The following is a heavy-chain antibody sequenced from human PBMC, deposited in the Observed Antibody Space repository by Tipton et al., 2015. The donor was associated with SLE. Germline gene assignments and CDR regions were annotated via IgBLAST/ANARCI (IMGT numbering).Heavy chain of an antibody. CDR1: GGSIIGYY. CDR2: IYTGGRT. J-gene: IGHJ4*02. Sequence: TLSLTCTVSGGSIIGYYWSWIRQPAGKGPEWIGRIYTGGRTIHNPSLNSRVTMSLDTSKSQFSLKLTSVTAADTAVYYCARDEWQQRWGGLDYCGQGTLVTVSS. V-gene: IGHV4-4*07. D-gene: IGHD6-13*01. CDR3: ARDEWQQRWGGLDY.